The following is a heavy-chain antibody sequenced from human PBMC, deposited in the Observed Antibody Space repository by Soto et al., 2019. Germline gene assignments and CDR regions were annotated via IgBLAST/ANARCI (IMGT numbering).Heavy chain of an antibody. CDR3: ASAGRGRYFDWLLFGYFDY. D-gene: IGHD3-9*01. CDR1: GGSISSSSYY. J-gene: IGHJ4*02. V-gene: IGHV4-39*01. CDR2: IYYSGST. Sequence: QLQLQESGPGLVKPSETLSLTCTVSGGSISSSSYYWGWIRQPPGKGLEWIGSIYYSGSTYYNPSLKSRVTISVDTSKNQFSLKLSSVTAADTAVYYCASAGRGRYFDWLLFGYFDYWGQGTLVTVSS.